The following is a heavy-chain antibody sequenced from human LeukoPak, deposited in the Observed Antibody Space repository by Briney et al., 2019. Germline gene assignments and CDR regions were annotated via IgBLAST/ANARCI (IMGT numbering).Heavy chain of an antibody. J-gene: IGHJ4*02. CDR3: ASGLFWFGEFPHYFDS. CDR1: GYTLTELS. Sequence: ASVKVSCKVSGYTLTELSMHWVRQAPGKGLEWMGGFDPEDGETIYAQKFQGRVTMTEDTSTDTAYMELRGLRSDDTAIYYCASGLFWFGEFPHYFDSWGQGTLVTVSS. V-gene: IGHV1-24*01. D-gene: IGHD3-10*01. CDR2: FDPEDGET.